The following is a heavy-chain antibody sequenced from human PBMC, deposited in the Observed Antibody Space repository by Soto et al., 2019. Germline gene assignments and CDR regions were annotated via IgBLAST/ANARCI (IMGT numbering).Heavy chain of an antibody. Sequence: EVQLLESGGGLVQPGGYLGLSCAASGFTFTTYAMSWVRQAPGKGLEWGSSITGSGGGTYYADSVKGRFTISRDNSKNTLYLQMNSLRADDTALYYCAKGCLTVAGPSCSWGQGALVTVSS. CDR2: ITGSGGGT. D-gene: IGHD6-19*01. CDR1: GFTFTTYA. J-gene: IGHJ4*02. CDR3: AKGCLTVAGPSCS. V-gene: IGHV3-23*01.